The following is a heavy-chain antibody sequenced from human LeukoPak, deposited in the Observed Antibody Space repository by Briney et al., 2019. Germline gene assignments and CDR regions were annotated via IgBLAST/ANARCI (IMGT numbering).Heavy chain of an antibody. V-gene: IGHV3-23*01. CDR2: INDNSYST. CDR3: AKLFSYCTGGTCYFFPDF. CDR1: GFTFSTYA. J-gene: IGHJ4*02. D-gene: IGHD2-15*01. Sequence: GGSLRLSCAASGFTFSTYAMTWVRQAPGKGLEWVSSINDNSYSTYYADSVKGRFTISRDNSRNTLFLQMSSLRAEDTALYYCAKLFSYCTGGTCYFFPDFWGLGTLVTVSS.